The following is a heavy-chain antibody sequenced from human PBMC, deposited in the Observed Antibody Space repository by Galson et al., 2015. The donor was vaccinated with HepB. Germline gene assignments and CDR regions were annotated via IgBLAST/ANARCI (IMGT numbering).Heavy chain of an antibody. J-gene: IGHJ6*02. V-gene: IGHV1-69*13. CDR3: AREEACGGPTALRNYYYYGMDV. Sequence: SAMFSCKAFAGTFSSYAISWWRQVRGQGLEWMEWIMPIFGTANYAHKFHRRVTITANESTSTDYMELSSLRSEDAAVDYYAREEACGGPTALRNYYYYGMDVWGQGTTVTVSS. D-gene: IGHD2-21*01. CDR1: AGTFSSYA. CDR2: IMPIFGTA.